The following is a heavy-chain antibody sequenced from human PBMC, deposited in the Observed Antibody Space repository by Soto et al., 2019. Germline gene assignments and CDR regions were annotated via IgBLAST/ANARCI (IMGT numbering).Heavy chain of an antibody. J-gene: IGHJ4*02. CDR1: GGSISSSSYY. CDR3: AGHWGYCSSTSCYFDY. V-gene: IGHV4-39*01. Sequence: SETLSLTCTVSGGSISSSSYYWGWIRQPPGKGLEWIGSIYYSGSTYYNPSLKSRVTISVDTSKNQFSLKLSSVTAADTAVYYCAGHWGYCSSTSCYFDYWGQGTLVTVSS. D-gene: IGHD2-2*01. CDR2: IYYSGST.